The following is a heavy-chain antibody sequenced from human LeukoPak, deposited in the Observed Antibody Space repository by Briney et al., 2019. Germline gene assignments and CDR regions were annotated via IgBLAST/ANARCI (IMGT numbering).Heavy chain of an antibody. D-gene: IGHD1-26*01. Sequence: ASVKVSCKASGYTFTGYYMHWVRQAPGQGLEWMGWINPNSGGTNYAQKFQGRVTMTRDTSISTAYMELSRLRSDDTAVYYCARGTNSGSSYWYFDLWGRGTLVTVSS. CDR2: INPNSGGT. J-gene: IGHJ2*01. V-gene: IGHV1-2*02. CDR3: ARGTNSGSSYWYFDL. CDR1: GYTFTGYY.